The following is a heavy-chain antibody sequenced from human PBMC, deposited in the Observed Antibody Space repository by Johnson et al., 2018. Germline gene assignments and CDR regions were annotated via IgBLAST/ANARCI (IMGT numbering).Heavy chain of an antibody. Sequence: QVQLVQSGGGAVQPGRSLRLPCVASGFTFSSYALHWVRQAPGKGLEWVAVISYDGNNKYYADSVKGRFTISRDNSKDTLYVKMNRLRAEDTAVYYCARDASSVRPYYYMDVWGKGTTVTVSS. J-gene: IGHJ6*03. D-gene: IGHD3-22*01. CDR1: GFTFSSYA. V-gene: IGHV3-30-3*01. CDR2: ISYDGNNK. CDR3: ARDASSVRPYYYMDV.